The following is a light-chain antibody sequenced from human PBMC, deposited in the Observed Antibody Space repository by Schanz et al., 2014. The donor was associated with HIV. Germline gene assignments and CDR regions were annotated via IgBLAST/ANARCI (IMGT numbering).Light chain of an antibody. CDR3: AAWDDNLDGWV. J-gene: IGLJ3*02. CDR1: SSNIGSNT. CDR2: SNN. V-gene: IGLV1-44*01. Sequence: QSVLTQPPSASGTPGQRVTISCSGSSSNIGSNTVNWYQQLPGTAPRLLIYSNNQRPSGVPDRFSGSKSGTSASLAISGLQSEDEADYYCAAWDDNLDGWVFGGGTKLTV.